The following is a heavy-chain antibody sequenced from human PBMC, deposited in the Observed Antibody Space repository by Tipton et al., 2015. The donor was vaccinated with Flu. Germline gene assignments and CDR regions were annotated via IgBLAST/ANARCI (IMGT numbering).Heavy chain of an antibody. J-gene: IGHJ4*02. CDR2: IYSGGST. V-gene: IGHV3-53*01. D-gene: IGHD6-13*01. CDR3: ARRRPNSSSWYGAFDY. CDR1: GFTVSSNY. Sequence: SLRLSCAASGFTVSSNYMSWVRQAPGKGLEWVSVIYSGGSTYYADSVKGRFTISRDNSKNTLYLQMNSLRAEDTAVYYCARRRPNSSSWYGAFDYWGQGTLVPVSS.